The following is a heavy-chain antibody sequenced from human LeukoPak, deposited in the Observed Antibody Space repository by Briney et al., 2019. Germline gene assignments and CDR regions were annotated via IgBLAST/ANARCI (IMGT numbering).Heavy chain of an antibody. J-gene: IGHJ4*02. CDR1: GFTFSSYA. CDR2: ISGSGGST. D-gene: IGHD3-22*01. V-gene: IGHV3-23*01. CDR3: ATPSAAMIVVVTRFDY. Sequence: GGSLRLSCAASGFTFSSYAMSWVRQAPGKGLEWVSAISGSGGSTYYADSVKGRFTISRDNSKNTLYLQMNSLRAEDTAVYYCATPSAAMIVVVTRFDYWGQGTLVTVSS.